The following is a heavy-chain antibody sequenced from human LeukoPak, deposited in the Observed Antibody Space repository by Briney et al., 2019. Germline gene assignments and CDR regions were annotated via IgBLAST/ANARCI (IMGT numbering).Heavy chain of an antibody. Sequence: GGSLRLSCAVSGFSLSHFAIHWVRQAPGKGLEWVAVISHDGGFKNYADSVKGRFTISRDNSKNTLYLQMNSLRAEDTAVYYCARDIHPTRGYSSGWYLYWGQGTLVTVSS. J-gene: IGHJ4*02. V-gene: IGHV3-30*19. CDR3: ARDIHPTRGYSSGWYLY. CDR1: GFSLSHFA. CDR2: ISHDGGFK. D-gene: IGHD6-19*01.